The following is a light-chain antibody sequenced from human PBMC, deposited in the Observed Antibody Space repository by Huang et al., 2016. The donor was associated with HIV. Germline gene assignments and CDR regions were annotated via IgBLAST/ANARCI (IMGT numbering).Light chain of an antibody. CDR2: AAY. CDR1: QSISSY. V-gene: IGKV1-39*01. J-gene: IGKJ5*01. Sequence: DIQMTQSPSSLSASVGDRVTITCRASQSISSYLNWYQQKPGKAPKLLIYAAYSLQSEVPSTYSGSGSATDFTLTISSLQTEDFTTYYGQQSYSTPINFGQGTRLEIK. CDR3: QQSYSTPIN.